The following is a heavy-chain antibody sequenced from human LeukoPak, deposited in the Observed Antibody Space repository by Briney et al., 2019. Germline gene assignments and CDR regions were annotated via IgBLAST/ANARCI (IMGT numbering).Heavy chain of an antibody. CDR1: GYTFTSYG. Sequence: ASVKVSCKASGYTFTSYGISWVRQAPGQGLEWMGWISAYNGNTNYAQKLQGRVTMTTDTSTSTAYMELRSLRSDDTAVYYCAREPAAIPRYYFDYWGQGTLVTVSS. CDR2: ISAYNGNT. J-gene: IGHJ4*02. D-gene: IGHD2-2*02. V-gene: IGHV1-18*01. CDR3: AREPAAIPRYYFDY.